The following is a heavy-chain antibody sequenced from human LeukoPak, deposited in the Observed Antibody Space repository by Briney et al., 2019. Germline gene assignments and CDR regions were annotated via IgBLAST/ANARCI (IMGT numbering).Heavy chain of an antibody. CDR3: ARADYYDSRVDY. D-gene: IGHD3-22*01. V-gene: IGHV4-31*03. CDR2: IYYSGST. CDR1: GGSISRGGYY. J-gene: IGHJ4*02. Sequence: SETLSLTCTVSGGSISRGGYYWSWIRQHPGKGLEWIGYIYYSGSTYYNPSLKSRVTISVDTSKNQFSLKLSSVTAADTAVYYCARADYYDSRVDYWGQGTLVTVSS.